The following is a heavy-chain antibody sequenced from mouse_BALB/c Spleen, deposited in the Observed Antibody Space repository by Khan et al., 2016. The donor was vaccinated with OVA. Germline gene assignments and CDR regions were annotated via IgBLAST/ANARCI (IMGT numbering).Heavy chain of an antibody. Sequence: QVQLQQSGPELVKPGALVKISCKASGYTFTSYDLNWAKQTPGQGLEWIGWLYPGAGSTKYHEKFKGTATLTADKSPSTAYMQLSSLTSENSAVYVCAREGLRGVTMAYWGQGTSGTVSS. CDR2: LYPGAGST. J-gene: IGHJ4*01. CDR3: AREGLRGVTMAY. CDR1: GYTFTSYD. D-gene: IGHD2-4*01. V-gene: IGHV1S56*01.